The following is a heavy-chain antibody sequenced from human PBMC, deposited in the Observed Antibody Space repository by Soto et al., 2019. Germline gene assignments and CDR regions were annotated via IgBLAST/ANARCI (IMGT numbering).Heavy chain of an antibody. J-gene: IGHJ4*02. CDR1: GGTFSSHV. V-gene: IGHV1-69*12. CDR2: IMPVFGST. Sequence: QVQLVQSGADVKKSGSSVKVSCKASGGTFSSHVISWVRQAPGQGLEWMGGIMPVFGSTKYTQKFHDRVTFTADESTSTTYMELSRLTSEDTAVYYCATDVGPSSPYPYYFDHWGQGALVTVSS. CDR3: ATDVGPSSPYPYYFDH. D-gene: IGHD2-15*01.